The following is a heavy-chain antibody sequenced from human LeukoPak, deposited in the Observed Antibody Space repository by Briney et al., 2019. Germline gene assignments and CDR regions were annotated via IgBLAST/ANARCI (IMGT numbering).Heavy chain of an antibody. J-gene: IGHJ4*02. D-gene: IGHD6-19*01. CDR1: GGSISSGGYY. Sequence: SETLSLTCAVSGGSISSGGYYWSWIRQHPGKGLEWIGYTYYSGSTYYNPSLKSRVTISVDTSKNQFSLKLSSVTAADTAVYYCARNRVSGWYTGGNYFDYWGQGTLVTVSS. V-gene: IGHV4-31*11. CDR3: ARNRVSGWYTGGNYFDY. CDR2: TYYSGST.